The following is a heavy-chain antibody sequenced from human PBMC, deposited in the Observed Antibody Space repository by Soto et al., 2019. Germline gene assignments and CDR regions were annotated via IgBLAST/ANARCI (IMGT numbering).Heavy chain of an antibody. J-gene: IGHJ3*02. CDR2: IYYTGHT. V-gene: IGHV4-31*03. D-gene: IGHD1-1*01. Sequence: QVQLQESGPGLVKPSQTLSLTCSVSGVSINSGGYYWSWIRHHPGKGLEWIGCIYYTGHTSYNPSLKSRVAMSLDTSKNQFSLKLSSVTAAATAVYYCARGSQLERDALDIWGQGTRVTVSS. CDR3: ARGSQLERDALDI. CDR1: GVSINSGGYY.